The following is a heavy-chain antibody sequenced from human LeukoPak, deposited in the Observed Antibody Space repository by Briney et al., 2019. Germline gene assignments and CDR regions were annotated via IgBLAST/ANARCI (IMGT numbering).Heavy chain of an antibody. CDR2: ISSSGSTI. D-gene: IGHD2-21*02. CDR1: GFTFSDYY. J-gene: IGHJ4*02. V-gene: IGHV3-11*04. CDR3: ARDISPYCGGDCYFDY. Sequence: GGSLRLSCAASGFTFSDYYMSWIRQAPGKGLEWVSYISSSGSTIYYADSVKGRFTISRDNAKTSLYLQMNSLRAEDTAVYYCARDISPYCGGDCYFDYWGQGTLVTVSS.